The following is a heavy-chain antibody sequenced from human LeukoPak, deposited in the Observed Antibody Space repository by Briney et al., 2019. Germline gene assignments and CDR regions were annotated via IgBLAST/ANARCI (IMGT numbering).Heavy chain of an antibody. CDR2: IYYSGNT. V-gene: IGHV4-59*06. Sequence: SETLSLTCTVSGGSISSYYWSWIRQLPGKGLEWIGYIYYSGNTYYNPSLKSRITISVDTSQNQFSLKLGSVTAADTAIYYCARGYYGSSGAFDPWGQGTLVTVSS. D-gene: IGHD3-22*01. J-gene: IGHJ5*02. CDR3: ARGYYGSSGAFDP. CDR1: GGSISSYY.